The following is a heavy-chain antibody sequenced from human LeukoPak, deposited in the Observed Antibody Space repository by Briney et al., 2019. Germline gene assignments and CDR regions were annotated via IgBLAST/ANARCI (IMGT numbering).Heavy chain of an antibody. CDR2: IKSKTDGGTT. Sequence: GGSLRLSCAASAFTFSNAWMNWVRQAPGKGLEWVGRIKSKTDGGTTDYAAPVKGRFTISRDDSKNTLYLQMNSLETEDTAVYYCTTEERVSSGYCSGGSCYIDYWGQGTLVTVSS. V-gene: IGHV3-15*01. J-gene: IGHJ4*02. CDR1: AFTFSNAW. CDR3: TTEERVSSGYCSGGSCYIDY. D-gene: IGHD2-15*01.